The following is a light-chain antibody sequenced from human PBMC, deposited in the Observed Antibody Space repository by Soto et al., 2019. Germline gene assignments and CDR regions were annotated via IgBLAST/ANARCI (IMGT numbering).Light chain of an antibody. V-gene: IGKV3-20*01. Sequence: EIVLTQSPATLSLSPGERATLSCRASQSLSSYLAWYQQKPGQAPRLLIYGASSRATGIPDRFSGSGSGTDFTLTISRLEPEDFAVYYCQQYGSSPWTFGQGTKVDIK. J-gene: IGKJ1*01. CDR3: QQYGSSPWT. CDR1: QSLSSY. CDR2: GAS.